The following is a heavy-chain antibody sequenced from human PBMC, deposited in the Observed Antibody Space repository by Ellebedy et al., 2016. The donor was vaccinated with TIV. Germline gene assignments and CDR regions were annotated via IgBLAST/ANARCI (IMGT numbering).Heavy chain of an antibody. J-gene: IGHJ4*02. CDR2: IKEDGSEA. CDR3: ARAGGRHSTGSGFY. D-gene: IGHD2-2*01. V-gene: IGHV3-7*03. CDR1: GFTVSSVY. Sequence: PGGSLRLSCAASGFTVSSVYVSWVRQAPGKGLEWVANIKEDGSEAYYVDSVKGRFTISRDNAKNSLYLQMSNLRAEDTAVFYCARAGGRHSTGSGFYWGQGTRVTVSS.